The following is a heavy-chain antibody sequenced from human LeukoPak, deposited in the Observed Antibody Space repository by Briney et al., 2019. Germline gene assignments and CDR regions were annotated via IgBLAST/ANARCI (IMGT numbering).Heavy chain of an antibody. J-gene: IGHJ5*02. CDR2: INPNSGGT. CDR3: ARADIVVVPAAKSLNWFDP. V-gene: IGHV1-2*02. Sequence: ASVKVSCKASGYTFTGYYMHWVRQAPGQGLEWMGWINPNSGGTNYAQKFQGRVTMTRDTSISTAYMELSRLRSDDTAVYYCARADIVVVPAAKSLNWFDPWGQGTLVTVSS. CDR1: GYTFTGYY. D-gene: IGHD2-2*01.